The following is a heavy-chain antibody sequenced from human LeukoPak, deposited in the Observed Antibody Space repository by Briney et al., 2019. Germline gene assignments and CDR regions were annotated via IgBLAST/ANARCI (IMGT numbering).Heavy chain of an antibody. D-gene: IGHD3-16*01. Sequence: GGSLRLSCAASGFTFSDFDMGWVRPAPGKGLEWVSTISKSGGNTYYADSVKGRFTISRDNSKNTLYLQMNNLRVDDAAVYYCARHWVWGQGTLVTVSS. J-gene: IGHJ4*02. V-gene: IGHV3-23*01. CDR3: ARHWV. CDR1: GFTFSDFD. CDR2: ISKSGGNT.